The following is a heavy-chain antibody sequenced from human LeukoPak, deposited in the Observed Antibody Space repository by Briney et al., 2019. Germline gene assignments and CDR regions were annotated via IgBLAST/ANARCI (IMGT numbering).Heavy chain of an antibody. D-gene: IGHD6-19*01. CDR1: GGTFSSYA. J-gene: IGHJ5*02. CDR3: ARMGYSSGWFSGWFDP. V-gene: IGHV1-69*04. Sequence: SVKVSCKASGGTFSSYAISWVRQAPGQGLEWMGRIIPILGIANYAQKFQGRVTITADKSTSTAYMELSSLRSEDTAVYYCARMGYSSGWFSGWFDPWGQGTLVTVSS. CDR2: IIPILGIA.